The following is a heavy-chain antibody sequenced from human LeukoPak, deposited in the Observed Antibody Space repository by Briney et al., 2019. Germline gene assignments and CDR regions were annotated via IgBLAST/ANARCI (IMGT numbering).Heavy chain of an antibody. CDR1: GFTFSSYA. V-gene: IGHV3-23*01. CDR2: ISGSGGST. CDR3: AKSIRRDNTAMVYGMDV. J-gene: IGHJ6*02. D-gene: IGHD5-18*01. Sequence: GGSLRLSCAASGFTFSSYAMSWVRQAPGKGLEWVSAISGSGGSTYYADSVKGRFTISRDNSKNTLYLPMNSLRAEDTAICYCAKSIRRDNTAMVYGMDVWGQGTTVTVSS.